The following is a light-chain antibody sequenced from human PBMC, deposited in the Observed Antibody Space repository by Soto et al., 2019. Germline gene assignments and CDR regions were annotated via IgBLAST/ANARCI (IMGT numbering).Light chain of an antibody. J-gene: IGKJ1*01. CDR1: QSVTSSY. V-gene: IGKV3-20*01. CDR3: QQYGTSPTT. Sequence: PGERATLSCRASQSVTSSYLAWYQQKPGQAPRFLMYGASSRATGIPDRFSGRGSGTDFTLTISRLEPEDFAVYYCQQYGTSPTTFGQGTKV. CDR2: GAS.